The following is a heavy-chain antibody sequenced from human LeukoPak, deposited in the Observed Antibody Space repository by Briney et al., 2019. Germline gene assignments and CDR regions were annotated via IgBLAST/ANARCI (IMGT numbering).Heavy chain of an antibody. J-gene: IGHJ6*03. Sequence: SETLSLTCTVSGYSISSGYYWGWIRQPPGKGLEWIGSIYHSGSTYYNPSLKSRVTISVDTSKNQFSLKLSSVTAADTAVYYCARLRGAPYYYYYYMDVWGKGTTVTISS. V-gene: IGHV4-38-2*02. D-gene: IGHD4-17*01. CDR1: GYSISSGYY. CDR3: ARLRGAPYYYYYYMDV. CDR2: IYHSGST.